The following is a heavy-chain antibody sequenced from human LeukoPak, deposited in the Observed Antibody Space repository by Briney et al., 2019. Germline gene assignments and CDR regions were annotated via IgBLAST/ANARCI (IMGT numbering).Heavy chain of an antibody. V-gene: IGHV3-11*01. CDR3: ARDVGHSNSGSYYNGEFDY. CDR2: ISSSGSTI. CDR1: GFTFSDYY. Sequence: PGGSLRLSCAASGFTFSDYYMSWIRQAPGKGLEWVSYISSSGSTIYYADSVKGRFTISRDNAKNSLYLQMNSLRAEDTAVYYCARDVGHSNSGSYYNGEFDYWGQGTLVTVSS. J-gene: IGHJ4*02. D-gene: IGHD3-10*01.